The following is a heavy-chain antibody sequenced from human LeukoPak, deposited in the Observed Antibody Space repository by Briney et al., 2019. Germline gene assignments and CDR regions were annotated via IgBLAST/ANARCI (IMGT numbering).Heavy chain of an antibody. CDR1: GGSISSSTYY. CDR3: ASGIDARSDSSV. D-gene: IGHD6-19*01. Sequence: PSETLSLTCSVSGGSISSSTYYWSWIRQSPVKGLEWIGSINYSGSTFYNPSLKSRVAMSVDMFNNQFSLKLTSVTATDTAVYYCASGIDARSDSSVWGQGTLVTVSS. J-gene: IGHJ4*02. CDR2: INYSGST. V-gene: IGHV4-39*01.